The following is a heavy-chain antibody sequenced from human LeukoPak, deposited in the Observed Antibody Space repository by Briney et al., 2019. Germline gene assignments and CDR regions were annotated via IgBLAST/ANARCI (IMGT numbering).Heavy chain of an antibody. V-gene: IGHV3-23*01. D-gene: IGHD6-19*01. J-gene: IGHJ6*02. Sequence: GGSLRLSCAASGFTFDDYGMSWVRQAPGKGLEWVSTLSGSGVSTYYGDSVKGRFTISRDNSKNTLSLQMNRLRAEDAAVYYCSKSYSSGWYFGNGMDVWGQGTTVIVSS. CDR2: LSGSGVST. CDR1: GFTFDDYG. CDR3: SKSYSSGWYFGNGMDV.